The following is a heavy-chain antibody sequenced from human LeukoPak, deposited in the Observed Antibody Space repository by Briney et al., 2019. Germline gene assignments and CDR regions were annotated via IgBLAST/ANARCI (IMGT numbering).Heavy chain of an antibody. CDR2: IKTETDGGTT. J-gene: IGHJ4*02. CDR3: TTEPRYSNGLFDY. CDR1: GCTFTNAW. V-gene: IGHV3-15*01. Sequence: GGSLRLSCVTSGCTFTNAWMTWVRQTPGKGLEWIGLIKTETDGGTTDYAAPVKGRFTISRDDSKNTVYLQMNSLKIEDTAVYYCTTEPRYSNGLFDYWGQGTLVTVSS. D-gene: IGHD5-18*01.